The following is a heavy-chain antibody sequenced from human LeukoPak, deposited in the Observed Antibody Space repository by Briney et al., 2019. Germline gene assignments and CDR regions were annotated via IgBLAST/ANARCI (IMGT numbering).Heavy chain of an antibody. CDR1: SGSISNYY. CDR3: ASSPLISSGWLGFDS. Sequence: SETLSLTCTVSSGSISNYYWSWIRQPPGKGLEWIGYIYYIGSTNYNPSLKNRVTISADMSKNQFSLRLSSVTAADTAVYYCASSPLISSGWLGFDSWGQGSLVTVSS. V-gene: IGHV4-59*12. D-gene: IGHD6-19*01. CDR2: IYYIGST. J-gene: IGHJ4*02.